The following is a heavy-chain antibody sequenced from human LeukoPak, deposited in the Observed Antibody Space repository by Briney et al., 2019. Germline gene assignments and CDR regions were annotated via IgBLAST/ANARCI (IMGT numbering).Heavy chain of an antibody. Sequence: SSVKVSCKASGGTFSSYAISWVRQAPGQGLEWMGGIIPIFGTTNYAPKSQGRVTITTDESTTTIYMELSSLRSEDTAVYYCARGRGIPPAILVHYYYYYYMDVWGKGTTVTVSS. CDR2: IIPIFGTT. CDR1: GGTFSSYA. CDR3: ARGRGIPPAILVHYYYYYYMDV. D-gene: IGHD2-2*02. V-gene: IGHV1-69*05. J-gene: IGHJ6*03.